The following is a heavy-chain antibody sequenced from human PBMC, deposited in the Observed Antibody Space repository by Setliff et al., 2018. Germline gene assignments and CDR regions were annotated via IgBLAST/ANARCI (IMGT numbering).Heavy chain of an antibody. D-gene: IGHD3-3*01. CDR2: FDPEDEET. CDR3: TRDFLGATASFDI. Sequence: ASVKVSCKVSGYRLIEVSMHWVRQAPGKGLEWMGGFDPEDEETIYAQKFQGRVTITRDTSASTAYMELSSLRSEDTAVYYCTRDFLGATASFDIWGQGTMVTVSS. J-gene: IGHJ3*02. V-gene: IGHV1-24*01. CDR1: GYRLIEVS.